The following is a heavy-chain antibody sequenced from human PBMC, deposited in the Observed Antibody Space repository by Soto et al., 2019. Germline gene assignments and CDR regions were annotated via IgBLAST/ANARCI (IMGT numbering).Heavy chain of an antibody. CDR2: ISYDGSNK. V-gene: IGHV3-30-3*01. CDR1: GFTFSSDA. D-gene: IGHD4-17*01. J-gene: IGHJ4*02. Sequence: GGSLRLSCAASGFTFSSDAMHWVRQAPGKGLEWVAVISYDGSNKYYADSVKGRFTISRDNSKNTLYLQMNSLRAEDTAVYYCARVHYGAYMAIDYCGQGTLVTVSS. CDR3: ARVHYGAYMAIDY.